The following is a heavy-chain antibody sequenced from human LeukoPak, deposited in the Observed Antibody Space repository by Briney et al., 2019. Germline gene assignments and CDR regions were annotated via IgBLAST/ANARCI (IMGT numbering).Heavy chain of an antibody. CDR3: ARSGILDY. V-gene: IGHV3-30-3*01. Sequence: GSLRLSCAASGFTFSSYAMHWVRQAPGKGLEWVAVISYDGSNKYYADSVKGRFTISRDNSKNTLYLQMNSLRAEDTAVYYCARSGILDYWGQGTLVTVSS. CDR1: GFTFSSYA. J-gene: IGHJ4*02. D-gene: IGHD3-3*01. CDR2: ISYDGSNK.